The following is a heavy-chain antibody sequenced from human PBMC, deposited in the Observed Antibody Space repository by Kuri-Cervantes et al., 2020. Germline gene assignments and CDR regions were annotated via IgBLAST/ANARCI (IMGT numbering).Heavy chain of an antibody. CDR3: ARDALAGRLVLGWYFDL. V-gene: IGHV3-49*04. J-gene: IGHJ2*01. CDR2: IRSKTYGGTT. Sequence: GGSLRLSCTASGFTFGDYAMSWVRQAPGKGLEWVGFIRSKTYGGTTEYAASVKGRFTISRDDSKSTAYLQMNSLKTEDTAVYYCARDALAGRLVLGWYFDLWGRGTLVTVSS. D-gene: IGHD6-6*01. CDR1: GFTFGDYA.